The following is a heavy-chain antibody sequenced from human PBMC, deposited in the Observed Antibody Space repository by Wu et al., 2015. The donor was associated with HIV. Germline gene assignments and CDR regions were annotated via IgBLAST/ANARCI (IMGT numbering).Heavy chain of an antibody. CDR2: MNPNSGNA. D-gene: IGHD3-16*01. Sequence: QVRLVQSGAEVKKPGASVKVSCKASGYTFTTYDINWVRQATGQGLEWMGWMNPNSGNAHYVQKFRGRVTMTGNTSITTAYMELSSLTSDDMAVYYCAKTYARGWGNRSAWDFFDNWGLGTLVTVSS. V-gene: IGHV1-8*01. CDR1: GYTFTTYD. CDR3: AKTYARGWGNRSAWDFFDN. J-gene: IGHJ4*01.